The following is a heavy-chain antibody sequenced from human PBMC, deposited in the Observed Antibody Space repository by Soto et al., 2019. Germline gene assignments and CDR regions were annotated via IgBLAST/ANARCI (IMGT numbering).Heavy chain of an antibody. CDR1: GFTFSSYG. CDR3: AKDIGLWSDYYYYGMDV. V-gene: IGHV3-30*18. D-gene: IGHD3-10*01. J-gene: IGHJ6*02. CDR2: ISYDGSNK. Sequence: GGSLRLSCAASGFTFSSYGMHWVRQAPGKGLEWVAVISYDGSNKYYADSVKGRFTISRDNSKNTLYLQMNSLRAEDTAVYYCAKDIGLWSDYYYYGMDVWGQGTTVTVSS.